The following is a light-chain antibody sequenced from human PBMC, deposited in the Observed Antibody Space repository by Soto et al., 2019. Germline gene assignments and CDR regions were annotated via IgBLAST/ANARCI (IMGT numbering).Light chain of an antibody. CDR1: QSISSY. V-gene: IGKV1-39*01. CDR3: QQSYNSPPIT. CDR2: AAS. J-gene: IGKJ5*01. Sequence: DIQMTQSPSSLSASVGDRVTMTCRASQSISSYLNWYQQKPGKAPKLLIYAASSLQSGVPSRFSGSGSGTDFTLTISSLQPEDFATYYCQQSYNSPPITFGQGTRLEIK.